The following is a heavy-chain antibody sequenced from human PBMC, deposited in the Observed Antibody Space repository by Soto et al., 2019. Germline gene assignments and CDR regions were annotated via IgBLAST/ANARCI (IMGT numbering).Heavy chain of an antibody. V-gene: IGHV3-9*01. CDR1: GFTFEDDA. J-gene: IGHJ4*02. CDR3: AKARYASSSSDFDY. Sequence: EVQLVESGGGLVQPGRSLRLSCAASGFTFEDDAMHWVRQAPGKGLEWVSGITWNGGDIAYADSVKGRFTMSRDNAKNSLFLQLSSLRAEYTALYFCAKARYASSSSDFDYWGQGTRVSVSA. D-gene: IGHD6-6*01. CDR2: ITWNGGDI.